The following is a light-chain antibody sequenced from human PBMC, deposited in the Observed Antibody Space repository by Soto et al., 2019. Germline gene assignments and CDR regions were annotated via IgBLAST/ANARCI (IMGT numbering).Light chain of an antibody. CDR1: QSVSSN. CDR3: QHYNNWPPWT. V-gene: IGKV3-15*01. J-gene: IGKJ1*01. CDR2: GAS. Sequence: EIVMTQSPATLSVSPGEGATLSCRASQSVSSNLAWYQQKTGQAPRLLIYGASTRATGIPARFSGSGSGKEFTLTISSLQSEDFAVYYCQHYNNWPPWTFGQGTKVEIK.